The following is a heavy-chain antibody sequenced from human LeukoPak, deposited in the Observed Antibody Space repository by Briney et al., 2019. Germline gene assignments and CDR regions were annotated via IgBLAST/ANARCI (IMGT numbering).Heavy chain of an antibody. J-gene: IGHJ4*02. D-gene: IGHD6-13*01. CDR1: GYSFTSYW. V-gene: IGHV5-51*01. CDR3: ASSIAAAQGNGNAFDY. CDR2: IYPGDSDT. Sequence: GESLKSSWKGSGYSFTSYWIGWVRQMPGKGLEWMGIIYPGDSDTRYSPSFQGQGTISADKSISTAYLQWSSLKASDTAMYYCASSIAAAQGNGNAFDYWGQGTLVTVSS.